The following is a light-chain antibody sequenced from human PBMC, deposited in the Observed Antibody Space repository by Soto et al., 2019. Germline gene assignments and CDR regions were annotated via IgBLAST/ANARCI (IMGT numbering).Light chain of an antibody. V-gene: IGLV1-40*01. CDR2: GNS. Sequence: QSVLTQPPSVSGAPGQRVTISCTGSSSNIGAGYDVHWYQQLPRTAPKLLIYGNSNRPSGVPDRFSGSKSGTSASLAITGLQAEDEADYYCQSYDGSLSGWVFGGGTKVTVL. J-gene: IGLJ3*02. CDR3: QSYDGSLSGWV. CDR1: SSNIGAGYD.